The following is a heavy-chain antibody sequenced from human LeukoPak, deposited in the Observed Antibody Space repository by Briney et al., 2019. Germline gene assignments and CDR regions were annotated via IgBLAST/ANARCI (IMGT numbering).Heavy chain of an antibody. J-gene: IGHJ5*02. V-gene: IGHV3-48*01. CDR2: ISSSSSTI. Sequence: PGGSLRLSCAASGFTFSSYEMNWVRQAPGKGLEWVSYISSSSSTIYYADSVKGRFTISRDNAKNSLYLQMNSLRAEDTAVYYCARDVGSGSYYKRSYNWFDPWGQGTLVTVSS. CDR3: ARDVGSGSYYKRSYNWFDP. D-gene: IGHD3-10*01. CDR1: GFTFSSYE.